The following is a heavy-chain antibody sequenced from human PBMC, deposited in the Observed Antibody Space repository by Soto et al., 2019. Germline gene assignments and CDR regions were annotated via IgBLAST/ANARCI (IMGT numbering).Heavy chain of an antibody. CDR3: TRVLETYYYDSSGYPDAFDI. CDR1: GCTFGDYA. J-gene: IGHJ3*02. CDR2: IRSKAYGGTT. V-gene: IGHV3-49*03. Sequence: GGSLRLSCTASGCTFGDYAMSWFRQAPGKGLEWVGFIRSKAYGGTTEYAASVKGRFTISRDDSKSIAYLQMNSLKTEDTAVYYCTRVLETYYYDSSGYPDAFDIWGQGTMVTVSS. D-gene: IGHD3-22*01.